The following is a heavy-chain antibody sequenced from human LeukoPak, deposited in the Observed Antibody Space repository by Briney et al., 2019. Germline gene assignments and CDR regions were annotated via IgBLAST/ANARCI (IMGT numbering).Heavy chain of an antibody. CDR2: IIPIFGTA. V-gene: IGHV1-69*13. CDR1: GGTFSSYA. D-gene: IGHD3-10*01. Sequence: SVKVSCKASGGTFSSYAISWVRQAPGQGLKWMGGIIPIFGTANYAQKFQGRVTITADESTSTAYMELSSLRSEDTAVYYCARSGVGGGGMDVWGQGTTVTVSS. J-gene: IGHJ6*02. CDR3: ARSGVGGGGMDV.